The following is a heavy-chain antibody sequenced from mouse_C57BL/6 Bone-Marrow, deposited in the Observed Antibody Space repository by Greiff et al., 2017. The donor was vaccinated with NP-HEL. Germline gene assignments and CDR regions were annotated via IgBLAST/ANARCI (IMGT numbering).Heavy chain of an antibody. CDR1: GCRMERCD. V-gene: IGHV14-3*01. CDR3: ALQLRLRDY. D-gene: IGHD3-2*02. Sequence: VQLQQSVAELVRPGASVKVFCTACGCRMERCDGQLVEGSSGQGLEWIGRIDPGNGNTKYAPKFQGKATITADTSSNTAYLQLSSLTSEDTAIYYCALQLRLRDYWGQGTTLTVSS. CDR2: IDPGNGNT. J-gene: IGHJ2*01.